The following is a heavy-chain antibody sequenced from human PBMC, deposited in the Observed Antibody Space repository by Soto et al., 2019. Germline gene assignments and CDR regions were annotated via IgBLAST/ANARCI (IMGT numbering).Heavy chain of an antibody. D-gene: IGHD2-2*02. Sequence: GGSLRLSCAASGFTFSSYEMNWVRQAPGKGLEWVSSISSSASTIYYADSVKGRFTISRDNAKNSLYLQMNSLRAEDTAVYYCARSWGVYCSSTSCYSPCFDPWGQGTLVTVSS. CDR3: ARSWGVYCSSTSCYSPCFDP. CDR1: GFTFSSYE. CDR2: ISSSASTI. J-gene: IGHJ5*02. V-gene: IGHV3-48*03.